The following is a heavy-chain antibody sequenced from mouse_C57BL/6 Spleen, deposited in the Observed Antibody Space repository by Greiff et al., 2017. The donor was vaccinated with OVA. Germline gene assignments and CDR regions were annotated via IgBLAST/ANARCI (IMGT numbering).Heavy chain of an antibody. CDR3: ARGGTTVVEPS. CDR2: IAPSDSYT. J-gene: IGHJ2*01. D-gene: IGHD1-1*01. CDR1: GYTFTSYW. V-gene: IGHV1-50*01. Sequence: VQLQQPGAELVKPGASVKLSCKASGYTFTSYWMQWVKQRPGQGLEWIGEIAPSDSYTNYNQKFKGKATLTVDTSSSTAYMQLSSLTSEDSAVYYCARGGTTVVEPSWGQGTTLTVSS.